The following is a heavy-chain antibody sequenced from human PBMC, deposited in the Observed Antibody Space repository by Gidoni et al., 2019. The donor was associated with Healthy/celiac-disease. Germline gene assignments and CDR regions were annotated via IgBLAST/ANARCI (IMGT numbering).Heavy chain of an antibody. CDR1: GFTVSRNY. CDR3: AREGSSSWFDY. J-gene: IGHJ4*02. D-gene: IGHD6-13*01. CDR2: IYSGGST. Sequence: EVQLVESGGGLVQPGGSLRLSCAASGFTVSRNYMRWVRQAPGKGLEWVSVIYSGGSTYYADAVKGRFTISRDNSKNTLYLQMNSLRAEDTAVYYCAREGSSSWFDYWGQGTLVTVSS. V-gene: IGHV3-66*02.